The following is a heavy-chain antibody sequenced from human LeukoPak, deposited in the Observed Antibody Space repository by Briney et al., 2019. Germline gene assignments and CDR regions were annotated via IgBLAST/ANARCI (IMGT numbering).Heavy chain of an antibody. CDR2: ISGSGGST. J-gene: IGHJ4*02. D-gene: IGHD4-17*01. CDR3: ARDDYGDPNHDY. CDR1: GFTFSSYA. V-gene: IGHV3-23*01. Sequence: GGSLRLSCAASGFTFSSYAMGWVRQAPGKGLEWVSAISGSGGSTYYADSVKGRFTISRDNSKNTLYLQMNSLRAEDTAVYYCARDDYGDPNHDYWGQGTLVTVSS.